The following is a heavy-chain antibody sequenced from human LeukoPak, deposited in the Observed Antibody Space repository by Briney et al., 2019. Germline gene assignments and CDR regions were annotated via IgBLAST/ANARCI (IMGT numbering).Heavy chain of an antibody. V-gene: IGHV3-48*01. J-gene: IGHJ1*01. CDR1: GFTFSSYS. Sequence: GGSLRLSCAASGFTFSSYSMNWVRQAPGKGLEWVSYISSSSSTIYYADSVKGRFTISRDNAKNSLYLQMKSLRAEDTAVYYCARGIVGAQGLSEYFQHWGQGTLVTVSS. CDR3: ARGIVGAQGLSEYFQH. CDR2: ISSSSSTI. D-gene: IGHD1-26*01.